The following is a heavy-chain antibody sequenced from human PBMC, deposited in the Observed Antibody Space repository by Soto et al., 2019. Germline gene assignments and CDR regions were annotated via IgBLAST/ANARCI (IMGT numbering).Heavy chain of an antibody. CDR1: GFTFSNYG. Sequence: GGSLRLSCAPSGFTFSNYGMHWLRQAPGTGLEWVALISWDGRNKYYADSVKGRFTISRDNLKSTLYLQMNSLRGEDTAVYYCAKDKVEKGRSWLSYWGQGTLVTVSS. D-gene: IGHD2-15*01. J-gene: IGHJ4*02. CDR2: ISWDGRNK. V-gene: IGHV3-30*18. CDR3: AKDKVEKGRSWLSY.